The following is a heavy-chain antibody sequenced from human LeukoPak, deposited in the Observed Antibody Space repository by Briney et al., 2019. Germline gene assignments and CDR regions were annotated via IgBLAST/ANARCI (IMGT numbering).Heavy chain of an antibody. CDR2: IYYSGST. J-gene: IGHJ4*02. V-gene: IGHV4-59*08. CDR3: ARLRPYSSSSGDTFDY. CDR1: GGSISSYY. D-gene: IGHD6-6*01. Sequence: PSETLSLTCTVSGGSISSYYWSWIRQPPGKGLEWIGYIYYSGSTNYNPYLKSRATISVDTSKNQFSLKLSSVTAADTAVYYCARLRPYSSSSGDTFDYWGQGTLVTVSS.